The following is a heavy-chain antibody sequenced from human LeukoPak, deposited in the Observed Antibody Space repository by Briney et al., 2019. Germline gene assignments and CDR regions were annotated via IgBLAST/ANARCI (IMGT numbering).Heavy chain of an antibody. Sequence: GWSLTLSCAASGFTFSSNAMHWVRQAPGKGLEWVAVISFDGSNKFYADFVKGRFTISRDNSENSLYLQMDSLTAEDTAVYYCTRKGSQWDFLVDYWGQGTRVAVSP. V-gene: IGHV3-30*04. CDR1: GFTFSSNA. CDR2: ISFDGSNK. CDR3: TRKGSQWDFLVDY. D-gene: IGHD2/OR15-2a*01. J-gene: IGHJ4*02.